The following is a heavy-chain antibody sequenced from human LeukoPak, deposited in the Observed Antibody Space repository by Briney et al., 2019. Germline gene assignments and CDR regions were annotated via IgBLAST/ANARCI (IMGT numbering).Heavy chain of an antibody. J-gene: IGHJ6*03. Sequence: GESLKISCKGSGYSFTSYWIGWVRQMHGKGLGWMGIIYPGDSDTRYSPSFQDQVTISADKSISTAYLQWSSLKASDTAMYYCARLVKTGYYYYYMDVWGKGTTVTVSS. V-gene: IGHV5-51*01. CDR1: GYSFTSYW. CDR3: ARLVKTGYYYYYMDV. D-gene: IGHD2-21*01. CDR2: IYPGDSDT.